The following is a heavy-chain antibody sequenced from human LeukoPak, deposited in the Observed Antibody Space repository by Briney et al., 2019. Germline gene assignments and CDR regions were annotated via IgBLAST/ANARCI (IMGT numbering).Heavy chain of an antibody. Sequence: SETLSLTCTVSGGSISSYYWSWIRQPPGKGLEWIGYIYDSESTNYNPSLKSRVTILIDTSKNQFSLKLSSVTAADTAVYYCARHSAHSSTNDAFDIWGQGTMVTVSS. D-gene: IGHD6-13*01. V-gene: IGHV4-59*01. CDR3: ARHSAHSSTNDAFDI. CDR2: IYDSEST. CDR1: GGSISSYY. J-gene: IGHJ3*02.